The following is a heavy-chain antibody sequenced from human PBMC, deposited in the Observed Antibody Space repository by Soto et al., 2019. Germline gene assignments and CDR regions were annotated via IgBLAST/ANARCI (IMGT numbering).Heavy chain of an antibody. Sequence: EVQLVESGGGLAQPGGSLRLSCAASGLALSNFWMHWVRQAPGKGLVWVSRISSDGTDTNYVDSVKGRFTISRDNAKNTLYLQMTSLKAEDTAVYYCLVVITPWSFDHWGQGALVTVSS. J-gene: IGHJ4*02. CDR3: LVVITPWSFDH. CDR2: ISSDGTDT. V-gene: IGHV3-74*01. D-gene: IGHD3-22*01. CDR1: GLALSNFW.